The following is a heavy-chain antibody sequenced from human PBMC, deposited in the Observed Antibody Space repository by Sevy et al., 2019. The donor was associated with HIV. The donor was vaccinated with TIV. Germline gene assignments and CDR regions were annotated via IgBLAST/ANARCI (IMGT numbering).Heavy chain of an antibody. CDR1: GGSISSHY. Sequence: SETLSLTCSVSGGSISSHYWSWIRQPAGEGLEWIGRIDTSGGTNYNPSLMTRVTMSIDTSKNQFSLRLRSVTAADTAVYYCARYNFWSGHYDYFDYWGPGALVTVSS. CDR3: ARYNFWSGHYDYFDY. CDR2: IDTSGGT. J-gene: IGHJ4*02. V-gene: IGHV4-4*07. D-gene: IGHD3-3*01.